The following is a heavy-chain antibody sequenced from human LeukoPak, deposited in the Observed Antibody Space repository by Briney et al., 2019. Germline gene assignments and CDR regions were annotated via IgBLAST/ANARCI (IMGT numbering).Heavy chain of an antibody. V-gene: IGHV3-23*01. CDR1: GFTFYSSA. J-gene: IGHJ4*02. CDR3: ALRGY. Sequence: GGSLRLSCAASGFTFYSSAMSWVRQAPGKGLEWVSAISNSGDNTYYADSVKGRFGISRDNSKNTLYLQMNSLRVEDTAVYYCALRGYWGQGTLVTVSS. CDR2: ISNSGDNT.